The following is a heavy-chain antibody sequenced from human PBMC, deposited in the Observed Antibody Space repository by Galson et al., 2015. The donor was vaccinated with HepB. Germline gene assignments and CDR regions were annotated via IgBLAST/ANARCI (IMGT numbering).Heavy chain of an antibody. CDR3: VRQQNRGFVGPPDY. D-gene: IGHD3-10*01. CDR1: GGSISSNSYY. CDR2: IYYSGST. Sequence: ETLSLTCTVSGGSISSNSYYWGWIRQPPGKGLEWIGNIYYSGSTHYNPSLKSRVTISVDTSKNQFSLKLSSVTAADTAVYYCVRQQNRGFVGPPDYWGQGTLVAVSS. V-gene: IGHV4-39*01. J-gene: IGHJ4*02.